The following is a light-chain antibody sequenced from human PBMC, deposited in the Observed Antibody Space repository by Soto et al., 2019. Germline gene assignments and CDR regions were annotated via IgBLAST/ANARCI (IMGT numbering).Light chain of an antibody. CDR1: QTISKN. J-gene: IGKJ1*01. CDR2: FAS. Sequence: ERMMTQSPATLSLSPGETATLSCRASQTISKNLAWYQQKPGQAPRLLIYFASTRATAVPARFTAGGSGTEFTLTISSLQSDDLAVYYCQQYDKWPRTFGQGTKVEIK. CDR3: QQYDKWPRT. V-gene: IGKV3-15*01.